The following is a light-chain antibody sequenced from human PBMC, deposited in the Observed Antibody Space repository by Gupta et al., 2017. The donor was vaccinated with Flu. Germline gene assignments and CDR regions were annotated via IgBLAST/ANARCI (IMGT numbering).Light chain of an antibody. CDR3: RQAYSFPLT. J-gene: IGKJ4*01. CDR1: QSISDY. CDR2: GAS. Sequence: EIQMTQSPSSVSASIGDRVTITCRASQSISDYVAWYQQKPGEAPKLLIYGASTLHSGVPSRFSGSGTGTDFTLTISSLQPEDVATYYCRQAYSFPLTFGGGTKVDIE. V-gene: IGKV1-12*01.